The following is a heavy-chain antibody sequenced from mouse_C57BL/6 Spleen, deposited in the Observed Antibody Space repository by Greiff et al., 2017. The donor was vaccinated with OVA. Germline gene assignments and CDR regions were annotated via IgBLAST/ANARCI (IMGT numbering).Heavy chain of an antibody. CDR3: TRPFTTVVDY. Sequence: QVQLQQSGAELVRPGASVTLSCKASGYTFTDYEMHWVKQTPVHGLEWIGAIDPETGGTAYNQKFKGKAILTADKSSSTAYMELRSLTSEDSAVYYCTRPFTTVVDYWGQGTTLTVSS. D-gene: IGHD1-1*01. CDR2: IDPETGGT. V-gene: IGHV1-15*01. CDR1: GYTFTDYE. J-gene: IGHJ2*01.